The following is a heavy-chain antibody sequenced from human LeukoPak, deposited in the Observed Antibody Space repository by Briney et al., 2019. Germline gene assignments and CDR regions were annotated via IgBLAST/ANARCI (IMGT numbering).Heavy chain of an antibody. CDR1: GGSISSYY. Sequence: SETLSLTCTVSGGSISSYYWSWIRQPAGKGLEWIGRIYNSGSTTYNPSLKSRVTISVDTSKNQFSLKLSSVTAADTAVYYCARDSVAYGDYGEFDYWGQGTLVTVSS. J-gene: IGHJ4*02. V-gene: IGHV4-4*07. CDR3: ARDSVAYGDYGEFDY. D-gene: IGHD4-17*01. CDR2: IYNSGST.